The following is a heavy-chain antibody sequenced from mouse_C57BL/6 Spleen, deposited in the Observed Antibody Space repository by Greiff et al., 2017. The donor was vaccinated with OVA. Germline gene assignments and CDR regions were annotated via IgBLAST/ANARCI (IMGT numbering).Heavy chain of an antibody. V-gene: IGHV1-64*01. CDR3: ARLGYSNYVFAY. CDR1: GYTFTSYW. Sequence: QVQLQQPGAELVMPGASVKLSCKASGYTFTSYWMHWVKQRPGQGLEWIGMIHPNSGSTNYNEKFKSKATLTVDKSSSTAYMQLSSLTSEDSAVYYCARLGYSNYVFAYWGQGTLVTVSA. D-gene: IGHD2-5*01. CDR2: IHPNSGST. J-gene: IGHJ3*01.